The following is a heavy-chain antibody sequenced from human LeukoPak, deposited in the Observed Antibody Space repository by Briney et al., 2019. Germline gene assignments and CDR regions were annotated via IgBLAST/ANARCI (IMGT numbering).Heavy chain of an antibody. V-gene: IGHV3-23*01. CDR2: ISGSGGST. CDR1: GFTFSSYA. Sequence: PGGSLRLSCAASGFTFSSYAMSWVRQAPGKGLEWISTISGSGGSTYYADSVKGRFTISRDNSENTLYLQMNSLRAEDTAVYYCAKDIFYSPLDYWGQGTLVTVSS. CDR3: AKDIFYSPLDY. D-gene: IGHD2/OR15-2a*01. J-gene: IGHJ4*02.